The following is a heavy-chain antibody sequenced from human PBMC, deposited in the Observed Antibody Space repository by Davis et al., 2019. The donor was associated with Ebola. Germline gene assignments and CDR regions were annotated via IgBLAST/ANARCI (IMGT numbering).Heavy chain of an antibody. CDR3: AIQPSMWGQTYRFYDY. V-gene: IGHV3-21*01. CDR2: ITSGRSYT. D-gene: IGHD3-16*01. Sequence: PGGSLRLSCAGSGFTFSSYSMNWVRQAPGKGLEWVSSITSGRSYTYYADSVKGRFTISRDNAKNSLYLQMNSLRAEDTAVYYCAIQPSMWGQTYRFYDYWGQGTLVTVSS. J-gene: IGHJ4*02. CDR1: GFTFSSYS.